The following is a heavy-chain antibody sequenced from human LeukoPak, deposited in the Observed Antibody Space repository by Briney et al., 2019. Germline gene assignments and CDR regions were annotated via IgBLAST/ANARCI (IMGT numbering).Heavy chain of an antibody. CDR3: ARKITAAGINWYLDL. CDR2: IKEDGSEK. V-gene: IGHV3-7*01. CDR1: GFTFSTYW. D-gene: IGHD6-19*01. Sequence: PGGSLRLSCAASGFTFSTYWMTWVRQAPGEGLEWVANIKEDGSEKYYVDSVKGRFTISRDSAKNSLYLQMNSLRAEDTAVYYCARKITAAGINWYLDLWGRGTLVTVSS. J-gene: IGHJ2*01.